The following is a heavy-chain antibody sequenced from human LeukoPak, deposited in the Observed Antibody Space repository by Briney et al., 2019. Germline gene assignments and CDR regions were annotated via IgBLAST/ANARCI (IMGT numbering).Heavy chain of an antibody. V-gene: IGHV4-4*02. CDR1: GGSISSSNW. D-gene: IGHD6-19*01. CDR2: IYHSGST. Sequence: SETLSLTCAVSGGSISSSNWWSWVRQPPGKGLEWIGEIYHSGSTNYNPSLKSRVTISVDKPKNQFSLKLSSVTAADTAVYYCARVGSGWIFDYWGQGTLVTVSS. J-gene: IGHJ4*02. CDR3: ARVGSGWIFDY.